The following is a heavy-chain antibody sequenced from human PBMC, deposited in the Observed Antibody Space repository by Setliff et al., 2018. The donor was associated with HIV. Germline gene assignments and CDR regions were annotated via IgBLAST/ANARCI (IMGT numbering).Heavy chain of an antibody. CDR1: GDTFTDYY. Sequence: ASVKVSCKASGDTFTDYYFHWLRQAPGQGLEWMGRINPNSGGTNYAQKFQGRVTLTRDTSISTAYMEVSSLTSADTAVYYCASGKGVRGVIITGGLDVWGKGTTVTVSS. D-gene: IGHD3-10*01. V-gene: IGHV1-2*06. J-gene: IGHJ6*04. CDR2: INPNSGGT. CDR3: ASGKGVRGVIITGGLDV.